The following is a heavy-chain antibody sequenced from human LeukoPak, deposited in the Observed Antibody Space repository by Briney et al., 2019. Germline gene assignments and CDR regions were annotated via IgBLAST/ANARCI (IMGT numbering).Heavy chain of an antibody. CDR3: ARVGWGLFDY. CDR2: ISYDGSNK. Sequence: GGSLRLSCAASGFTFSSYAMHWVRQAPGKGLEWVAVISYDGSNKYYADSVKGRFTISRDNAKNSLYLQMNSLRAEDTAVYYCARVGWGLFDYWGQGTLVTVSS. J-gene: IGHJ4*02. V-gene: IGHV3-30-3*01. CDR1: GFTFSSYA. D-gene: IGHD7-27*01.